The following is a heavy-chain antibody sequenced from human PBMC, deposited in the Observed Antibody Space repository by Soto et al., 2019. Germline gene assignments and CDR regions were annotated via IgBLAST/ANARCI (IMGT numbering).Heavy chain of an antibody. V-gene: IGHV4-31*03. Sequence: QVQLQESGPGLVKPSQTLSLTCTVSGDSISSGGYRWSWIRQHPGEGLEWIGFMYNSGSTSYNPSLKSRATISVDTATNPVSLNLRSVTAADTAVYVCASGRDTTKVDFWGQGTLVTVS. CDR1: GDSISSGGYR. CDR2: MYNSGST. D-gene: IGHD4-17*01. J-gene: IGHJ4*02. CDR3: ASGRDTTKVDF.